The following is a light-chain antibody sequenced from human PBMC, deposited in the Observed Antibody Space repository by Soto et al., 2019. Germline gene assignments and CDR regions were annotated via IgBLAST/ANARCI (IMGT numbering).Light chain of an antibody. CDR2: EVS. CDR1: SRNVGANDY. Sequence: QSVLTQPASVSGSPGQSITISCTGTSRNVGANDYVSWYQQHPDKAPKLMIYEVSNRLSGVSDRFSGSKSVNTATLTISWLQAEDEADYYCSSYTSSSTRVFGTGTKVTV. V-gene: IGLV2-14*03. J-gene: IGLJ1*01. CDR3: SSYTSSSTRV.